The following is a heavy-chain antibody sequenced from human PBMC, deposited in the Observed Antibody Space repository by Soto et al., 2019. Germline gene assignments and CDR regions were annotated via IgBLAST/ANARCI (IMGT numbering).Heavy chain of an antibody. CDR3: ARSPSSDAFDM. D-gene: IGHD6-6*01. J-gene: IGHJ3*02. CDR1: GFSLTTGGMF. V-gene: IGHV2-70*13. CDR2: ITWNDDK. Sequence: GSGPTLVNPTQTLTLTCSFSGFSLTTGGMFVTWIRQPPGKGLEWLALITWNDDKFYSTSLKTRLTISRDTSKNQVILTMTNMDPIDTATYYCARSPSSDAFDMWGQGTMVTVSS.